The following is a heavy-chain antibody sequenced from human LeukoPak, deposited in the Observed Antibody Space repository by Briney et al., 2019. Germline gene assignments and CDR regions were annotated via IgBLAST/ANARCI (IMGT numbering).Heavy chain of an antibody. CDR2: DDDSGKTT. D-gene: IGHD3/OR15-3a*01. CDR3: AKVATWTYFDS. CDR1: GFTFSSSA. V-gene: IGHV3-23*01. Sequence: GGSLRLSCAASGFTFSSSAMSWVRLAPGKGLGWVSADDDSGKTTYYADSVKGRFTISRDNSKNTLYLQLTSPRVEDTAVYYCAKVATWTYFDSWGQGTLVTVSS. J-gene: IGHJ4*02.